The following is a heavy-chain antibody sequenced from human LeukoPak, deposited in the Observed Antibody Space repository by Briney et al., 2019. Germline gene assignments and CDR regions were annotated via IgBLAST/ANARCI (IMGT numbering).Heavy chain of an antibody. CDR1: GYTFTGYY. Sequence: ASVKVSCKASGYTFTGYYMHWVRQAPGQGLEWMGWISAYNGNTNYAQKLQGRVTMTTDTSTSTAYMELRSLRSDDTAVYYCATTSYYDFWSGYYSYYYYGMDVWGQGTAVTVSS. J-gene: IGHJ6*02. D-gene: IGHD3-3*01. CDR2: ISAYNGNT. CDR3: ATTSYYDFWSGYYSYYYYGMDV. V-gene: IGHV1-18*04.